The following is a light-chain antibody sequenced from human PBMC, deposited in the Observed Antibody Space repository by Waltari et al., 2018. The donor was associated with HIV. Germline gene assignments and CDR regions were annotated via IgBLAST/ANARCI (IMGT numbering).Light chain of an antibody. CDR2: ANN. V-gene: IGLV1-40*01. J-gene: IGLJ2*01. Sequence: QPVLTQPPSVSGAPGQRVTISCTRSSPNIGATSAVPWYQQLPGPAPKLLIYANNKRPSGVPDRFSGSKSGTSASLAITGLQAEDEADYYCQSYDSTLRVVFGGGTKLTVL. CDR1: SPNIGATSA. CDR3: QSYDSTLRVV.